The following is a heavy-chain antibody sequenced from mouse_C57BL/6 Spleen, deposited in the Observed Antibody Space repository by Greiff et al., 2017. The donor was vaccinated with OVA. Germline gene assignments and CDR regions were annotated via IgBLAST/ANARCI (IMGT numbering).Heavy chain of an antibody. CDR2: IYPGDGDT. CDR1: GYAFSSYW. J-gene: IGHJ1*03. D-gene: IGHD1-1*01. V-gene: IGHV1-80*01. Sequence: VKLMESGAELVKPGASVKISCKASGYAFSSYWMNWVKQRPGKGLEWIGQIYPGDGDTNYNGKFKGKATLTADKSSSTAYMQLSSLTSEDSAVYFCARNYGGYFDVWGTGTTVTVSS. CDR3: ARNYGGYFDV.